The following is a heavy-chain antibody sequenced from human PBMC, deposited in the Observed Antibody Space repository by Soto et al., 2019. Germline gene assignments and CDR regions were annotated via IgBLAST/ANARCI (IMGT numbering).Heavy chain of an antibody. CDR1: GYMFNSYG. CDR3: ARDETYTSGWYFEL. D-gene: IGHD6-19*01. CDR2: ISGYNAKT. Sequence: QVQLVQSGGEVKKPGASVKVSCKASGYMFNSYGMSWVRQAPGQGLEWMGWISGYNAKTEYAQKFQGRITMTPETSTPTVYMELRSLRADDTAVYYCARDETYTSGWYFELWGQGTLVTVPS. V-gene: IGHV1-18*01. J-gene: IGHJ4*02.